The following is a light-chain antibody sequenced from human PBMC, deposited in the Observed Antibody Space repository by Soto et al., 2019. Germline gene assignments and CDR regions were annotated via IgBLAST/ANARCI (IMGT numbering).Light chain of an antibody. CDR3: AAWDDSLSGVV. V-gene: IGLV1-47*01. CDR2: RNN. J-gene: IGLJ2*01. CDR1: SSNIGSNY. Sequence: QAVVTQPPSASGTPGQRVTISCSGSSSNIGSNYVYWYQQLPGTAPKLLIYRNNQRPSGVPARFSGSKSGTSASLAIIGLRSEDEADYYCAAWDDSLSGVVFGGGTKLTVL.